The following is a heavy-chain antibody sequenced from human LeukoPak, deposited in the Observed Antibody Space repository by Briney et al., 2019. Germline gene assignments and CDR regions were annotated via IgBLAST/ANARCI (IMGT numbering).Heavy chain of an antibody. J-gene: IGHJ4*02. CDR2: INWNGGST. D-gene: IGHD3-10*01. CDR3: ARERATMVRGASDY. Sequence: PGGSLRLSCAASGFTFDDYGMSWVRQAPGKGLEWVSGINWNGGSTGYADSVKGRFTISRDNAKNSLYLQMTSLRAEDTALYYCARERATMVRGASDYWGQGTLVTVSS. V-gene: IGHV3-20*04. CDR1: GFTFDDYG.